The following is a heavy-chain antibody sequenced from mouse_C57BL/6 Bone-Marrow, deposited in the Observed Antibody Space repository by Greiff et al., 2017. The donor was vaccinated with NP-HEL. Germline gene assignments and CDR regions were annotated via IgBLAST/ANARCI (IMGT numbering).Heavy chain of an antibody. Sequence: QVQLQQPGAELVMPGASVKLSCKASGYTFTSYWMHWVKQRPGQGLEWIGEIDPSDSYTNYNQKFKGKSTLTVDKSSSTAYMQLSSLTSEDSSVYYCAREWYYYTYFDYWGQGTTLTVSS. J-gene: IGHJ2*01. CDR1: GYTFTSYW. CDR3: AREWYYYTYFDY. CDR2: IDPSDSYT. D-gene: IGHD1-1*01. V-gene: IGHV1-69*01.